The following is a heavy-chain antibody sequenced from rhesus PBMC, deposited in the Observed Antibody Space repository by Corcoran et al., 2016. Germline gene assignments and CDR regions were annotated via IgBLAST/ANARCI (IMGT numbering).Heavy chain of an antibody. CDR2: FYSVDANT. V-gene: IGHV4-93*01. D-gene: IGHD5-24*01. Sequence: QVQLQESGPAVVKPSETLSLTCAVSGGSISSSNWWSGIRQHPGKGREGIGQFYSVDANTDYNPSSSSRVTISKNTSKNQFSLRLTSVTAADTAVYYCARDYSGIYFDYWGQGVLVTVSS. CDR3: ARDYSGIYFDY. CDR1: GGSISSSNW. J-gene: IGHJ4*01.